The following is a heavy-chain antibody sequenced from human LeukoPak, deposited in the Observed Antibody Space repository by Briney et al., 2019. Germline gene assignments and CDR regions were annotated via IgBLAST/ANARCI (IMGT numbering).Heavy chain of an antibody. V-gene: IGHV3-11*01. J-gene: IGHJ6*02. D-gene: IGHD3-10*01. CDR1: GFTFSDYY. CDR2: ISSSGSTI. CDR3: AREAVTPYYGMDV. Sequence: GGSLRLSCAASGFTFSDYYMSWIRQAPGKGLEWVSYISSSGSTIYYADSVKGRFTISRDNAENSLYLQMNSLRAEDTAVYYCAREAVTPYYGMDVWGQGTTVTVSS.